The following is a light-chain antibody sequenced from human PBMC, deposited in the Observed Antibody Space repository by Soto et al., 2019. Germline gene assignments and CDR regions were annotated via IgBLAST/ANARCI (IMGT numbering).Light chain of an antibody. CDR1: SSDIGAFNF. Sequence: QSVLTQPASVSGSPGQSITISCTGTSSDIGAFNFVSWYQQHPGKAPKLLIYEVTNRPSGVSNRFSGSKSGNTASLTISGLQAEDEADFYCSSYTISTLYVFGSGTQLTVL. CDR2: EVT. J-gene: IGLJ7*01. CDR3: SSYTISTLYV. V-gene: IGLV2-14*01.